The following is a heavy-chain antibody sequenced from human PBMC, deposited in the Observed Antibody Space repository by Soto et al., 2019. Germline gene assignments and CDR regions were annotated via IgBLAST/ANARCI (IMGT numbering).Heavy chain of an antibody. CDR2: IVPIVATA. J-gene: IGHJ4*02. Sequence: QVQLVQSGAEVKRPGSPVKVSCKASGGTFSSHGISWVRQAPGQGLEWMGGIVPIVATANYAQKFQGRVTITADRSTSTAYMELSSLRSEDTAVYYCARADKGTVTGLDYWGQGTLVTVSS. V-gene: IGHV1-69*06. D-gene: IGHD6-19*01. CDR3: ARADKGTVTGLDY. CDR1: GGTFSSHG.